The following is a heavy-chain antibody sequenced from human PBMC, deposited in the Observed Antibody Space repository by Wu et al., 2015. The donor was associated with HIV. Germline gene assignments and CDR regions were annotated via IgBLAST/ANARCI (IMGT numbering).Heavy chain of an antibody. V-gene: IGHV1-18*01. CDR3: ARDRHYDFWSGYLGFDY. D-gene: IGHD3-3*01. CDR1: GYTFTSYG. J-gene: IGHJ4*02. Sequence: QVQLVQSGAEVKKPGASVKVSCKASGYTFTSYGISWVRQAPGQGLEWMGWISAYNGNTNYAQKLQGRVTMTTDTSTSTAYMELRSLRSDDTAVYYCARDRHYDFWSGYLGFDYWGQGTLVTVSS. CDR2: ISAYNGNT.